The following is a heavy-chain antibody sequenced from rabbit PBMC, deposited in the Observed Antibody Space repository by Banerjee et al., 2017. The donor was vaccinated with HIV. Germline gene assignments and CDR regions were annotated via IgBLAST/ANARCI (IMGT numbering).Heavy chain of an antibody. CDR2: IHTGGSGST. V-gene: IGHV1S40*01. Sequence: QSLEESGGDLVKPGASLTLTCTASGFSFSSSYYMCWVRQAPGKGLEWIACIHTGGSGSTYYATWAKGRFTISKTSSTTVTLQMTSLTAADTATYFCARAYLAHTGAGYGSCNLWGPGTLVTVS. J-gene: IGHJ4*01. CDR1: GFSFSSSYY. D-gene: IGHD6-1*01. CDR3: ARAYLAHTGAGYGSCNL.